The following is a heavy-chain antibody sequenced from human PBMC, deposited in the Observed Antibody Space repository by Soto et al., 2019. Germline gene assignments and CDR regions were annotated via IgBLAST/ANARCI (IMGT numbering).Heavy chain of an antibody. CDR2: IVPIVDTS. Sequence: QVQLVQSGAEVRQPASSVTVSCTTSGGTFSSYAISWVRQAPGQGLEWMGGIVPIVDTSTYAQKFQGRVTITADESTSTAYMELSSLRSDDTAIYYCVRVVAIPGYPDNWGQGTLGTVSS. V-gene: IGHV1-69*12. CDR1: GGTFSSYA. D-gene: IGHD5-12*01. J-gene: IGHJ4*02. CDR3: VRVVAIPGYPDN.